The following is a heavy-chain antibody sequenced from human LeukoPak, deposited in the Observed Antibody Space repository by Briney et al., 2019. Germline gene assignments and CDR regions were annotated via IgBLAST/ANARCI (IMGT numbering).Heavy chain of an antibody. CDR1: GYTFTSYA. V-gene: IGHV1-3*01. Sequence: ASVKVSCKASGYTFTSYAMHWVRQAPGQRLEWMGWINAGNGNTKYSQKFQGRVTITRDTSASTAYMELRSLRSDDTAVYYCARDSTNYYGSGSCFDYWGQGTLVTVSS. J-gene: IGHJ4*02. CDR3: ARDSTNYYGSGSCFDY. CDR2: INAGNGNT. D-gene: IGHD3-10*01.